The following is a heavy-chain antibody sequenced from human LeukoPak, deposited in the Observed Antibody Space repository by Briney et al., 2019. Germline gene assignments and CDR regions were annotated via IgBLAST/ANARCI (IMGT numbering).Heavy chain of an antibody. V-gene: IGHV3-7*01. CDR3: ARILTYSYGLDY. D-gene: IGHD5-18*01. CDR1: GFSFSSSW. Sequence: PGGSLRLSCAASGFSFSSSWMTWVRQAPGKGLEWAANIKEDESEIYYVDSVKGRFTASRDNAKNSLYLQMNSLRAEDTAVYYCARILTYSYGLDYWGQGILVTVSS. J-gene: IGHJ4*02. CDR2: IKEDESEI.